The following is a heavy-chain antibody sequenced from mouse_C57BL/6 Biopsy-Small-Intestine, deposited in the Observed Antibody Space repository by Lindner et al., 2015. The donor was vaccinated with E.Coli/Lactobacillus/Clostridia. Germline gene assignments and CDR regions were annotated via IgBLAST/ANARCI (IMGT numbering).Heavy chain of an antibody. D-gene: IGHD1-1*01. CDR3: IRGDYYGSRFYFDH. Sequence: LQESGPELVKPGASVKISCKASGYALSSSWMNWVKQRPGKGLEWIGRIYPGDGDTNYNGKFKGKATLTADKSSSTAYMQLSSLTSEDSAVYFCIRGDYYGSRFYFDHWGQGTTLTASS. V-gene: IGHV1-82*01. CDR2: IYPGDGDT. J-gene: IGHJ2*01. CDR1: GYALSSSW.